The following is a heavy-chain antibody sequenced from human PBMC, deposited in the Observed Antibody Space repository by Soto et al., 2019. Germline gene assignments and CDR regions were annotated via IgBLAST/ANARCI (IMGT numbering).Heavy chain of an antibody. CDR2: ISAYNGNT. D-gene: IGHD3-10*01. V-gene: IGHV1-18*04. J-gene: IGHJ4*02. CDR3: GRDGLEATQYYRAREAY. CDR1: GYTFSNYG. Sequence: QVQLVQSGADVKKPGASVNVSCKASGYTFSNYGISWVRQAPGQVLEWIGWISAYNGNTNYAQKLQGRVTMTTDTSTSTVYMELRSLISDDTAVYYCGRDGLEATQYYRAREAYWGQGSLVIVSS.